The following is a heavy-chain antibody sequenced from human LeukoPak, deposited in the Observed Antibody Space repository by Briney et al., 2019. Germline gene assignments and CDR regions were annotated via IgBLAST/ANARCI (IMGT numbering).Heavy chain of an antibody. CDR2: IYSGGST. J-gene: IGHJ3*02. V-gene: IGHV3-66*01. CDR1: GFTVSSNY. D-gene: IGHD6-19*01. Sequence: GSLRLSCAASGFTVSSNYMSWVRQAPGKGLEWVSVIYSGGSTYYADSVKGRFTISRDNSKNTLYLQMNSLRAEDTAVYYCARDPNIAVAGPGAFDIWGQGTMVTVSS. CDR3: ARDPNIAVAGPGAFDI.